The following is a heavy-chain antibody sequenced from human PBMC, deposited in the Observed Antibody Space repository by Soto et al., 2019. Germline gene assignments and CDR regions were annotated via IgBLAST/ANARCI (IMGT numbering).Heavy chain of an antibody. CDR2: INAGGSSA. V-gene: IGHV3-23*01. D-gene: IGHD2-15*01. Sequence: EVQLLESGGGFVQPGGSLRLSCAVSGFTFNIYAMTWVRQPPGKGLDWVASINAGGSSAVYAGSVKGRFTISRDNSKNTLFLQMNSLRAEDTAVYYCATPIGKEHCRGGACFSGADYWGQGTLVTVSS. CDR1: GFTFNIYA. J-gene: IGHJ4*02. CDR3: ATPIGKEHCRGGACFSGADY.